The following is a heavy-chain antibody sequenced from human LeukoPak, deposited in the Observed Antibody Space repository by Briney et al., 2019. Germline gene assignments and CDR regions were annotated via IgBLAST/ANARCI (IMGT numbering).Heavy chain of an antibody. J-gene: IGHJ4*02. CDR2: IDHSGST. V-gene: IGHV4-34*01. D-gene: IGHD4-17*01. Sequence: GSLRLSCAASGFTFSSYEMNWIRQPPGKGLEWIGEIDHSGSTNYNPSLKSRVTISVDTSKNQFSLKLSSVTAADTAVYYCARDYGDYVVGFDYWGQGTLVTVSS. CDR1: GFTFSSYE. CDR3: ARDYGDYVVGFDY.